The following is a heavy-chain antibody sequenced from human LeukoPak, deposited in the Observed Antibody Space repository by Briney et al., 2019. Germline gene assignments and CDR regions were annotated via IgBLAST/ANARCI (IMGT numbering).Heavy chain of an antibody. Sequence: GGSLRLSCAASGFTFSSYWMNWARQAPGKGLEWVSAISGSGGSTYYADSVKGRFTISRDNSKNTLYLQMNSLRAEDTAVYYCAKGPGGYCSGGSCYQLARYYYGMDVWGQGTTVTVSS. D-gene: IGHD2-15*01. V-gene: IGHV3-23*01. CDR3: AKGPGGYCSGGSCYQLARYYYGMDV. J-gene: IGHJ6*02. CDR2: ISGSGGST. CDR1: GFTFSSYW.